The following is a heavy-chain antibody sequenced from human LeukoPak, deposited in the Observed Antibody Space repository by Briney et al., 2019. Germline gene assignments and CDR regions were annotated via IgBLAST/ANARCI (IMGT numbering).Heavy chain of an antibody. CDR2: INPNSGGT. V-gene: IGHV1-2*02. CDR3: ARDRGGTYYYDSSGYYGFDY. J-gene: IGHJ4*02. D-gene: IGHD3-22*01. CDR1: GYTFTGYY. Sequence: GASVKVSCKASGYTFTGYYMHWVRQAPGQGLEWMGWINPNSGGTNYAQKFQGRVTMTRDTSISTAYMELSRLRSDDTAVYYCARDRGGTYYYDSSGYYGFDYWGQGTLVTVS.